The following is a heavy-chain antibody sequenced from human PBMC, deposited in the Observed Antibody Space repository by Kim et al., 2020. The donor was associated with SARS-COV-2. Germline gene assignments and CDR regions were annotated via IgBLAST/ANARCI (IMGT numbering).Heavy chain of an antibody. CDR1: GYTFTSYY. J-gene: IGHJ4*02. D-gene: IGHD3-10*02. CDR2: INPHSGSA. V-gene: IGHV1-46*01. CDR3: ARVDVAMFRPFDY. Sequence: ASVKVSCWASGYTFTSYYVHWVRQAPGQGLEWMGLINPHSGSATSAQKFQGRVTMTSDTSTNTVYMELSRLTTEDTAYFYCARVDVAMFRPFDYWGQGTLVTVSS.